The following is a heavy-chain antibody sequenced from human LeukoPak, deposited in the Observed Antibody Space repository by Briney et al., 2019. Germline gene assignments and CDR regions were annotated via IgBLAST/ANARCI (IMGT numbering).Heavy chain of an antibody. Sequence: ASVKVSCKASGYTFTSYAMNWVRQAPGQGLEWMGWINTNTGNPAYAQGFTGRFVFSLDTSVSTAYLQISSLKAEDTAVYYCARGGTSGGSCTFDYWGQGTLVTVSS. CDR1: GYTFTSYA. D-gene: IGHD2-15*01. CDR2: INTNTGNP. CDR3: ARGGTSGGSCTFDY. J-gene: IGHJ4*02. V-gene: IGHV7-4-1*02.